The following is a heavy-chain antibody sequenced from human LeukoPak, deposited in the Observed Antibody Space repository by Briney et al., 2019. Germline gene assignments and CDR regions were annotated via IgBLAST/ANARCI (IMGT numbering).Heavy chain of an antibody. D-gene: IGHD2-2*02. CDR2: IYYSGST. J-gene: IGHJ6*03. CDR3: ASSLYSYYYMDV. CDR1: GGSVRSYY. Sequence: PSETLSLTCTVSGGSVRSYYWTWIRQPPGKGLEWIGYIYYSGSTNYNPSLKSRVTISVDTSKNQFSLKLSSVTAADTAVYYCASSLYSYYYMDVWGKGTTVTISS. V-gene: IGHV4-59*02.